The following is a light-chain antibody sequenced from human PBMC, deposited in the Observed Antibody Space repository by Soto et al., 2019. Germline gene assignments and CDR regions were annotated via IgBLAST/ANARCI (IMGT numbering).Light chain of an antibody. CDR2: DVP. J-gene: IGKJ5*01. V-gene: IGKV3-15*01. Sequence: EILMTQSPAILSVSPGERATLSCRAGQGVTTNFAWYQQKSGQSPRLLIYDVPIRATGVPARFSGTGSETDFTLTISGLQSEDSAIYFCQQYNNWPFSFGQGTRLEI. CDR3: QQYNNWPFS. CDR1: QGVTTN.